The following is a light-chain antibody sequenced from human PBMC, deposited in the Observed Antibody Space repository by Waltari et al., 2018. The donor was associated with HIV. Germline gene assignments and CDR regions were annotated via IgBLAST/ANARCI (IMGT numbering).Light chain of an antibody. CDR3: QQYHDWPRT. Sequence: EILLTQSPATLSVSPGERATLSCRASQSVSDNLAWYQHKPGQPPRLLIYIGSVRATDIPARFSGSGSGTEFTLTIDSLQSEDFAVFYCQQYHDWPRTFGQGTKVEI. V-gene: IGKV3D-15*01. CDR2: IGS. CDR1: QSVSDN. J-gene: IGKJ1*01.